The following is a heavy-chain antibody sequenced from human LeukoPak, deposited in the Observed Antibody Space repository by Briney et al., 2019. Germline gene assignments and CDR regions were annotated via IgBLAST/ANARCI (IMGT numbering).Heavy chain of an antibody. CDR2: IIPIFGTA. CDR1: GGTFSSYA. D-gene: IGHD3-10*01. Sequence: SVKVSCKASGGTFSSYAISWVRQAPGQGLEWMGGIIPIFGTANYARKFQGRVSITTDESTNTAYMELSSLRSEDTAVYYCARANRGGLESPIWFGALDYWGQGALVTVSS. J-gene: IGHJ4*02. CDR3: ARANRGGLESPIWFGALDY. V-gene: IGHV1-69*05.